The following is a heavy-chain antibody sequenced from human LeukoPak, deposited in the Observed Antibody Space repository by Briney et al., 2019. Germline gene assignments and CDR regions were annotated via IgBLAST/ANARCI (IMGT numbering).Heavy chain of an antibody. CDR2: IYYSGST. D-gene: IGHD2-2*01. V-gene: IGHV4-30-4*08. Sequence: SETLSLTCTVPGGSISSGDYYWSWIRQPPGKGLEGIGYIYYSGSTYYNPSLKSRVTISVDTSKNQFSLKLSSVTAADTAVYSCASVPCSSTSCYYYMDVWGKGTTVTVSS. CDR1: GGSISSGDYY. CDR3: ASVPCSSTSCYYYMDV. J-gene: IGHJ6*03.